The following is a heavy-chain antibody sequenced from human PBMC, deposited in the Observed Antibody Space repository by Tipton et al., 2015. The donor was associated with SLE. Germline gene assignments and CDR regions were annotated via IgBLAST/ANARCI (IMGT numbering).Heavy chain of an antibody. J-gene: IGHJ3*02. CDR2: IYYSGST. CDR3: ARDGFMTTVTTRDAFEI. Sequence: TLSLTCAVSGGSVNSGSYYWSWIRQHPGKGLEWIGYIYYSGSTNYNPSLKSRVTISVDTSKNHFSLKLSSVTAADTAVYYCARDGFMTTVTTRDAFEIWGQGTMVTVSS. CDR1: GGSVNSGSYY. V-gene: IGHV4-61*03. D-gene: IGHD4-17*01.